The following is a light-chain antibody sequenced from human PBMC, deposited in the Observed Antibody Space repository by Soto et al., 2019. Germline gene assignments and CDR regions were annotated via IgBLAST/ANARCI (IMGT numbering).Light chain of an antibody. CDR1: QSISGG. Sequence: DIQLTQSPSTLSASVGDRVIITCRASQSISGGLAWYQKKPEKAPRLLIYDASGLQSGVPSRFSGSGSGTEFTLTVSDLHLEDFATYYCQQYNTDSPWTFGQGTKVDI. J-gene: IGKJ1*01. CDR3: QQYNTDSPWT. CDR2: DAS. V-gene: IGKV1-5*01.